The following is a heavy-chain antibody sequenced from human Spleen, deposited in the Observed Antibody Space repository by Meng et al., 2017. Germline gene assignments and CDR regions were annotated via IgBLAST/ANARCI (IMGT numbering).Heavy chain of an antibody. CDR1: GGTFSSYA. V-gene: IGHV1-69*13. CDR3: ARTRKLWYSSGVWYYYYGMDV. J-gene: IGHJ6*02. CDR2: IIPIFGTA. D-gene: IGHD3-22*01. Sequence: SVKVSCKASGGTFSSYAISWVRQAPGQGLEWMGGIIPIFGTANYAQKFQGRVTITADESTSTAYMELSSLRSEDTAVYYCARTRKLWYSSGVWYYYYGMDVWGQGTTVTVSS.